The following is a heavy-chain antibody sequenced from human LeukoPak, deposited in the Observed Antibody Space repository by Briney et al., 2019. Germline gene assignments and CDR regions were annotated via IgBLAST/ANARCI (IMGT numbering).Heavy chain of an antibody. CDR1: GGSFSGYY. Sequence: SETLSLTCAVYGGSFSGYYWSWIRQPPGKGLEWIGEINHSGSTNYNPSLKSRVTISVDTSKNQFSLKLSSVTAADTAVYYCARTALGFDYWGQGTLVTASS. CDR2: INHSGST. V-gene: IGHV4-34*01. J-gene: IGHJ4*02. CDR3: ARTALGFDY. D-gene: IGHD1-26*01.